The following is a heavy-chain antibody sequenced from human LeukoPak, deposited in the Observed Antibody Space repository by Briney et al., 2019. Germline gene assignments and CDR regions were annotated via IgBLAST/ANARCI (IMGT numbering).Heavy chain of an antibody. J-gene: IGHJ5*02. CDR2: IYYSGST. V-gene: IGHV4-39*07. D-gene: IGHD6-13*01. Sequence: WGSLRLSCAASGFTFDDYGMGGVSQAPGKGLEWIGSIYYSGSTYYNPSLKSRVTISVDTSKNQFSLKLSSVTAADTAVYYCARGGVASSSWYNWFDPWGQGTLVTVSS. CDR1: GFTFDDYG. CDR3: ARGGVASSSWYNWFDP.